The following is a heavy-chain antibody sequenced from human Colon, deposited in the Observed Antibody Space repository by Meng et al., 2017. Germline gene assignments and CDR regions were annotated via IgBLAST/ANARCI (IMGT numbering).Heavy chain of an antibody. CDR1: GFIFSDYY. D-gene: IGHD3-16*01. CDR2: ISSRGGTI. J-gene: IGHJ4*02. CDR3: ARNLFGDY. Sequence: QGQFVESGGGLVKSGGSLRLSCAASGFIFSDYYITWFRQAPGKGLEWVSYISSRGGTIHYADSVRGRFTISRDNANNSVFLQMNSLRAEDTAVYYCARNLFGDYWGQGILVTVSS. V-gene: IGHV3-11*01.